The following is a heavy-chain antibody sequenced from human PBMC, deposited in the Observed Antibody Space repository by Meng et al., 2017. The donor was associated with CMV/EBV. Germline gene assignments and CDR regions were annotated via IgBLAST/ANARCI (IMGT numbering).Heavy chain of an antibody. Sequence: SVKVSCKASGGTFSSYAISWVRQAPGQGLEWMGGIIPIFGTANYAQKFQGRVTITTDTSTSTAYMELRSLRSDDTAVYYCARDQSPTIFGVAVYYYGMDVWGQGTTVTVSS. CDR2: IIPIFGTA. D-gene: IGHD3-3*01. CDR3: ARDQSPTIFGVAVYYYGMDV. J-gene: IGHJ6*02. CDR1: GGTFSSYA. V-gene: IGHV1-69*05.